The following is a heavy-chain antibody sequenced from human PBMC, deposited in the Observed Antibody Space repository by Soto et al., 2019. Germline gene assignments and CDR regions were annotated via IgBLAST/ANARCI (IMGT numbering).Heavy chain of an antibody. CDR2: IYYSGST. CDR3: ARTSFDTSGTAADP. Sequence: QVQLQESGPGLVKPSQTLSLTCTVSGGSISSGNYYWSWIRQHPGKGLEWIGYIYYSGSTYYNPSLQSRVTISVDTSKNQFSLKLSSVTAADTAVYYCARTSFDTSGTAADPWGQGTLVTVSS. V-gene: IGHV4-31*03. CDR1: GGSISSGNYY. J-gene: IGHJ5*02. D-gene: IGHD3-22*01.